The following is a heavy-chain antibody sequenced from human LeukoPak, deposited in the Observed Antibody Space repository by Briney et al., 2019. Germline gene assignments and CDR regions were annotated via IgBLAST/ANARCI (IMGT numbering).Heavy chain of an antibody. D-gene: IGHD3-22*01. CDR3: ARDLGQYYDTSDNWFDP. J-gene: IGHJ5*02. CDR2: INQDGTEK. CDR1: GFTFTTYW. Sequence: GGSLRLSCAASGFTFTTYWMTWVRQAPGKGLEWVASINQDGTEKYYVDSVKGRFTISRDNAKNSLYLQMNSLRVEDTAVYYCARDLGQYYDTSDNWFDPWGQGTLVTVSS. V-gene: IGHV3-7*01.